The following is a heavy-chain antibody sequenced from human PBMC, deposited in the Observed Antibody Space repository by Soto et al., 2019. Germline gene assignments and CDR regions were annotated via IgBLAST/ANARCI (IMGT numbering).Heavy chain of an antibody. Sequence: SETLSLTCTVSGGSINNHYWSWTRQPPGKGLEWIGYIYYTGSTNYNPSLKSRATMSVDTSKNQFSLNLTSLTAADTAIYYCTRANWYSEYWGQGTLVTVSS. CDR3: TRANWYSEY. CDR2: IYYTGST. CDR1: GGSINNHY. V-gene: IGHV4-59*11. J-gene: IGHJ4*02. D-gene: IGHD7-27*01.